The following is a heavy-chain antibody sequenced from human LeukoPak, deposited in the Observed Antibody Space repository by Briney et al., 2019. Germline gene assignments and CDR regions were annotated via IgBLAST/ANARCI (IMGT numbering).Heavy chain of an antibody. CDR1: GFTFHDYA. Sequence: GGSLRLSCAASGFTFHDYALHWVRQAPGKGLEWVSGLSWNGATVGYADSVKGRFTISRDNAKTSLYLQMNSLRPEDTALYYCAKGDTSSAFPNFDFWGQGTLVTVSS. CDR3: AKGDTSSAFPNFDF. D-gene: IGHD6-13*01. V-gene: IGHV3-9*01. CDR2: LSWNGATV. J-gene: IGHJ4*02.